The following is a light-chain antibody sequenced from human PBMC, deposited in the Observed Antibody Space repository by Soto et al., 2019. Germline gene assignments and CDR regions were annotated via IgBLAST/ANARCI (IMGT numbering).Light chain of an antibody. CDR2: AAS. CDR3: QKYSSAPPWT. CDR1: QGISNY. J-gene: IGKJ1*01. Sequence: DIQMTQSPSSLSASVGDRVTITCRASQGISNYLARYQQKPGKVPKLLIYAASTLQSGVPSRFSGSGSGTDFTLTISSLQPEDVATYYCQKYSSAPPWTFGQGTKVEIK. V-gene: IGKV1-27*01.